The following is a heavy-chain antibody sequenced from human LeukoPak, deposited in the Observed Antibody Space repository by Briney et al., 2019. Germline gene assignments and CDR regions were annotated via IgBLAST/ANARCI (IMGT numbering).Heavy chain of an antibody. CDR3: ASDIYDSSGYYQTQPFDY. V-gene: IGHV3-21*01. CDR2: ISSSSSYI. J-gene: IGHJ4*02. D-gene: IGHD3-22*01. CDR1: GFTFSSYA. Sequence: PGGSLRLSCAASGFTFSSYAMSWVRQAPGKGLEWVSSISSSSSYIYYADSVKGRFTISRDNAKNSLYLQMNSLRAEDTAVYYCASDIYDSSGYYQTQPFDYWGQGTLVTVSS.